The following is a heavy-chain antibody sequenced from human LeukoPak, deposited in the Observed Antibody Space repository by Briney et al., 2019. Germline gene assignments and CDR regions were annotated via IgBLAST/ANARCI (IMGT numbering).Heavy chain of an antibody. CDR3: ARLGRDDTGFDY. J-gene: IGHJ4*02. Sequence: PSETLSLTCTVSGGSISSGSYYWSWIRQPARKGLEWIGHIHTSGSTDYDPSLKSRVTISVDTSRTRFSLKLSSVTAADTAVYYCARLGRDDTGFDYWGQGTLVTVSS. V-gene: IGHV4-61*09. D-gene: IGHD3-9*01. CDR2: IHTSGST. CDR1: GGSISSGSYY.